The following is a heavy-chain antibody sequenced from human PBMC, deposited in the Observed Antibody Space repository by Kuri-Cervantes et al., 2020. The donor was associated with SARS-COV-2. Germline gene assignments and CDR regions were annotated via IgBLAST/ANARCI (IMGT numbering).Heavy chain of an antibody. V-gene: IGHV3-30-3*01. CDR2: ISYDGNNK. CDR1: GFTFSSYA. Sequence: GESLKISCAASGFTFSSYAMHWVRQAPGKGLEWVAVISYDGNNKYYADSVKGRFTISRDNSKNTLYLQVNSLRPEDTAVFYCARDRADTAMVRGSYYYYYGMDVWGQGTTVTVSS. J-gene: IGHJ6*02. CDR3: ARDRADTAMVRGSYYYYYGMDV. D-gene: IGHD5-18*01.